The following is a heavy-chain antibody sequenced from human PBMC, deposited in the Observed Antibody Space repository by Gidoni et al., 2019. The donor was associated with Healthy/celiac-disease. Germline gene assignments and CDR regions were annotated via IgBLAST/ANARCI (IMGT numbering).Heavy chain of an antibody. V-gene: IGHV1-69*01. D-gene: IGHD4-4*01. Sequence: QVQLVQSGAEVKKPGSSVKVSCKASGGTFSSYAISWVRQAPGQGLEWMGGIIPIFGTANYAQKFQGRVTITADESTSTAYMELSSLRSEDTAVYYCARVPGRGNYDYYYYGMDVWGQGTTVTVSS. CDR1: GGTFSSYA. J-gene: IGHJ6*02. CDR2: IIPIFGTA. CDR3: ARVPGRGNYDYYYYGMDV.